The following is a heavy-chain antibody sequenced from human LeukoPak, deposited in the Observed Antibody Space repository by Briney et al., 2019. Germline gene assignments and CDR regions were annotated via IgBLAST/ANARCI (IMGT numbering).Heavy chain of an antibody. D-gene: IGHD6-13*01. CDR1: GFTFSSYS. J-gene: IGHJ4*02. CDR3: ARDPSDSSSWPFDY. V-gene: IGHV3-21*01. Sequence: GGSLTLSCAASGFTFSSYSMNWVRQAPGKGLEWVSSISSSSSYIYYADSVKGRFTISRDNAKNSLYLQMNSLRAEDTAVYYCARDPSDSSSWPFDYWGQGTLVTVSS. CDR2: ISSSSSYI.